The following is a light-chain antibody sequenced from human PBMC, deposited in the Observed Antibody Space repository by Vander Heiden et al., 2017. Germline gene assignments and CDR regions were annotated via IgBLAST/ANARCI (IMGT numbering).Light chain of an antibody. V-gene: IGLV2-14*01. Sequence: QSALTQPASVSGSPGESITISCPGTSSDAGGYNYVSCYQQHPGKAPKLMSYGVSDRPSGVSNRFSGSKSGNTASLTISGLQAEDEADYYCSSYTSSVYVFGTGTKVTVL. J-gene: IGLJ1*01. CDR1: SSDAGGYNY. CDR2: GVS. CDR3: SSYTSSVYV.